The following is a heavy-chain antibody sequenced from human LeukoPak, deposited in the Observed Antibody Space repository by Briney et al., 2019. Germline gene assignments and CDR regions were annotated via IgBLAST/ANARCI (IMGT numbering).Heavy chain of an antibody. V-gene: IGHV4-34*01. Sequence: SETLSLTCAVYGGSFNGYYWGWIRQPQGKGLEWIGEINHSGSTTHNPSLESRVTISLDTSKNQFSLELSSVTATDTAVYFCATNRAGTYDRPFDIWGQGTMVTVSS. D-gene: IGHD1-26*01. J-gene: IGHJ3*02. CDR1: GGSFNGYY. CDR3: ATNRAGTYDRPFDI. CDR2: INHSGST.